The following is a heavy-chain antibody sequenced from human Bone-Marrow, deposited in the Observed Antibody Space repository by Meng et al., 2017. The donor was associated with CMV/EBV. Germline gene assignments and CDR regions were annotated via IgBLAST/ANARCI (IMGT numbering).Heavy chain of an antibody. V-gene: IGHV3-30*02. Sequence: GGSLRLSCAASGFTFDYYGMHWVRQTPGTGLEWVAFIRHDGSGKYYGDSVKGRFIISRDNSKNTLYLQMNSLRAEDTAVYYCARDGTGSYSRFDYWGQGTLVTVSS. D-gene: IGHD1-26*01. CDR1: GFTFDYYG. CDR2: IRHDGSGK. J-gene: IGHJ4*02. CDR3: ARDGTGSYSRFDY.